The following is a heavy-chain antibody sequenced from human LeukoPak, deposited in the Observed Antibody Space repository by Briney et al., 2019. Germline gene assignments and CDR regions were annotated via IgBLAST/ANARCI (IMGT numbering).Heavy chain of an antibody. D-gene: IGHD6-19*01. CDR3: ARWGYNSGWELGH. V-gene: IGHV3-23*01. CDR2: ISFGGGVT. Sequence: GGSLRLSCAASGFTFRTYAMSWVRQAPGMGLKWVSGISFGGGVTYYADAVKGRFTISRDNAKNSLYLQMNSLRAEDTAVYYCARWGYNSGWELGHWGQGTLVTVSS. CDR1: GFTFRTYA. J-gene: IGHJ4*02.